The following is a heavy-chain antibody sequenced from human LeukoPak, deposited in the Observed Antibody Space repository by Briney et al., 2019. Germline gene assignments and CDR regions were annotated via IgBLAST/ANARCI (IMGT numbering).Heavy chain of an antibody. CDR1: GFTFSSFE. CDR2: NSSSAGTT. CDR3: AREVYSSGWSSFDY. D-gene: IGHD6-19*01. V-gene: IGHV3-48*03. J-gene: IGHJ4*02. Sequence: PGGSLRLSCAASGFTFSSFEMNWVRQAPGRGLEWVSYNSSSAGTTYYADSVKGRFTISRDNATNTLYLQMNSLRAEDTAVYYCAREVYSSGWSSFDYWGQGTLVTVSS.